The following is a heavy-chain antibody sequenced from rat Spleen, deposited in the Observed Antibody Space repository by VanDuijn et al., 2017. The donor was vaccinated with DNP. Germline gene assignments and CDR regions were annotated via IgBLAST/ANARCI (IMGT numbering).Heavy chain of an antibody. Sequence: EVQLVESGGGLVQPGNSLKLSCAASGFTFSNYYMAWVRQAPTKGLEWVASISTGGGNTYYRDSVKGRFTISRDNAKSTLYLQMDSLRSEDTATYFCARHGRVTTVAAYWYFDFWGPGTMVTVSS. J-gene: IGHJ1*01. D-gene: IGHD1-11*01. V-gene: IGHV5S23*01. CDR1: GFTFSNYY. CDR2: ISTGGGNT. CDR3: ARHGRVTTVAAYWYFDF.